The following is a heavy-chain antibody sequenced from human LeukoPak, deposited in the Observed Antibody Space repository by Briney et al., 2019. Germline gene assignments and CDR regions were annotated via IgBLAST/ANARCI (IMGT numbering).Heavy chain of an antibody. D-gene: IGHD3-10*01. CDR1: GYTFTSYG. V-gene: IGHV1-18*01. Sequence: ASVKVSCKASGYTFTSYGISWVRQAPGQGLEWMGWISANDGNTDYPQKLQGRVTMTTDTSTSTAYMGLRSLRSDDTAVYYCARESHVTREDYWGQGTLVTVSS. J-gene: IGHJ4*02. CDR2: ISANDGNT. CDR3: ARESHVTREDY.